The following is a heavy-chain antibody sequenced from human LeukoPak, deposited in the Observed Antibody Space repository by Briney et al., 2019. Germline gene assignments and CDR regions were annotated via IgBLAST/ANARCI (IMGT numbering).Heavy chain of an antibody. CDR2: IYPGDCDT. J-gene: IGHJ4*02. D-gene: IGHD2-21*02. CDR3: ARRGREECGGDCRNSYYFDY. V-gene: IGHV5-51*01. Sequence: GESLKISCKGSGYSFTSYWIGWVRQMPGKGLEWMGIIYPGDCDTRYSPSFQGQVTISADKSISTAYLQWSSLKASDTAMYYCARRGREECGGDCRNSYYFDYWGQGTLVTVSS. CDR1: GYSFTSYW.